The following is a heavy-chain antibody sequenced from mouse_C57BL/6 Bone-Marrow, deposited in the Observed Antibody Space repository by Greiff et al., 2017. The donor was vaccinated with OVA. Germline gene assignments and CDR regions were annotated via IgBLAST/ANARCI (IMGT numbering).Heavy chain of an antibody. V-gene: IGHV1-18*01. D-gene: IGHD1-1*02. CDR1: GYTFTDYN. CDR3: ARGVLWRFYYYAMDY. CDR2: INPNNGGT. Sequence: EVKLMESGPELVKPGASVKIPCKASGYTFTDYNMDWVKQSHGKSLEWIGDINPNNGGTIYNQKFKGKATLTVDKSSSTAYMELRSLTSEDTAVYYCARGVLWRFYYYAMDYWGQGTSVTVSS. J-gene: IGHJ4*01.